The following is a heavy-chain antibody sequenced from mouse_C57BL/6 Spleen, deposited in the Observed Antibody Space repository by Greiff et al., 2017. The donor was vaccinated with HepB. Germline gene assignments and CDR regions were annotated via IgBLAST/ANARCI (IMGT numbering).Heavy chain of an antibody. V-gene: IGHV1-62-2*01. J-gene: IGHJ3*01. CDR3: ARHEGGGGRQLRLIWFAY. D-gene: IGHD3-2*02. CDR1: GYTFTEYT. Sequence: QVQLQQSGAELVKPGASVKLSCKASGYTFTEYTIHWVKQRSGQGLEWIGWFYPGSGSIKYNEKFKDKATLTADKSSSTVYMELSRLTSEDSAVYFCARHEGGGGRQLRLIWFAYWGQGTLVTVSA. CDR2: FYPGSGSI.